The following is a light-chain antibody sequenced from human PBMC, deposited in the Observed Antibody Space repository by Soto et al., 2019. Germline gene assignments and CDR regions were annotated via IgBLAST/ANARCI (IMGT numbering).Light chain of an antibody. CDR2: DVS. Sequence: QSALTQPASVSGSPGQSITISCTGTSSDVGGYNYVSWYQQHPGKAPKLMIYDVSNRPSGLSNRFSGSKAGNTASLTISGRQAEDEADYYCSSHTSSSTLYVFGTGTKLTVL. CDR1: SSDVGGYNY. CDR3: SSHTSSSTLYV. V-gene: IGLV2-14*01. J-gene: IGLJ1*01.